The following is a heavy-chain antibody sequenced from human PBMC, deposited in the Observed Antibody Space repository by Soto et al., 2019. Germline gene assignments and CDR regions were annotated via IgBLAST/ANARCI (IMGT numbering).Heavy chain of an antibody. CDR1: GVSLSTSGEG. Sequence: QITLRESGPTLVQPTQTLTLTCTLSGVSLSTSGEGVGWILPSPGKALQWLALIYWNDDKRFSPSLKSGLAITRDISKKHVEMRMTDISPEDTAIYYCAHRQRTVVVGAPFDIWGQGSQVTVSS. D-gene: IGHD2-15*01. V-gene: IGHV2-5*01. J-gene: IGHJ4*02. CDR2: IYWNDDK. CDR3: AHRQRTVVVGAPFDI.